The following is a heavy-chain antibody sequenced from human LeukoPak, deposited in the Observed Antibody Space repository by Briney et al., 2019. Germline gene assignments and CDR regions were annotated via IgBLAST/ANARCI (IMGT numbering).Heavy chain of an antibody. J-gene: IGHJ4*02. CDR1: GYTLTELS. D-gene: IGHD3-22*01. CDR3: AITADSSGYLDY. V-gene: IGHV1-24*01. CDR2: FDPEDGET. Sequence: GASVKVSCKVSGYTLTELSMHWVRQAPGKGLEWMGGFDPEDGETIYAQKFQGRVTMTEDTSTDTAYMELSSLRSEDTAVYYCAITADSSGYLDYWGQGTLVTVSS.